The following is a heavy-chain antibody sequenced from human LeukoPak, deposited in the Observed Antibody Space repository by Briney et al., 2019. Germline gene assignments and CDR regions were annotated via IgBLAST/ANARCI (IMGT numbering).Heavy chain of an antibody. CDR3: ASRGYYYDSSGYY. Sequence: SETLSLTCTVSGGSISSYYWGWIRQPPGKGLEWIGSIYYSGSTYYNPSLKSRVTISVDTSKNQFSLKLSSVTAADTAVYYCASRGYYYDSSGYYWGQGTLVTVSS. CDR1: GGSISSYY. CDR2: IYYSGST. D-gene: IGHD3-22*01. V-gene: IGHV4-39*01. J-gene: IGHJ4*02.